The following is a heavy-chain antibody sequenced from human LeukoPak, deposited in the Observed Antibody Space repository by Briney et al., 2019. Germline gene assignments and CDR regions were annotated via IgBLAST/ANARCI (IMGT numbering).Heavy chain of an antibody. CDR3: ARDPGTYTGSYYGLN. CDR2: ISGDNGQT. V-gene: IGHV1-18*01. D-gene: IGHD1-26*01. Sequence: ASVTVSCKTSGYTFNNYGISWVRQAPGQGLEWMGWISGDNGQTKYAQNFQDRVTMTTDTPTSTAYLELKSLRSDDTAVYYCARDPGTYTGSYYGLNWGQGTLVTV. J-gene: IGHJ4*02. CDR1: GYTFNNYG.